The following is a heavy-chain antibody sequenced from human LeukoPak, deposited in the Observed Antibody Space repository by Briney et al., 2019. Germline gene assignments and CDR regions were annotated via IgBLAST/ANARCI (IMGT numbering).Heavy chain of an antibody. Sequence: ASVKVSCKVSGYTLTELSMNWVRQAPGKGLEWMGGFDPEDGETIYAQKFQGRVTMTRDTSMSTAYMELSRLRSDDTAVYYCARVEGYCSGGSCYGYWGQGTLVTVSS. CDR2: FDPEDGET. CDR1: GYTLTELS. J-gene: IGHJ4*02. V-gene: IGHV1-24*01. CDR3: ARVEGYCSGGSCYGY. D-gene: IGHD2-15*01.